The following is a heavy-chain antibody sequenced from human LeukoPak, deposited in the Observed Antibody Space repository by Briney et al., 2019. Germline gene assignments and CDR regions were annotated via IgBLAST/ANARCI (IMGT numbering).Heavy chain of an antibody. Sequence: ASVKVSCKVSGHTLTELSLHWVRQTPGKGLEWMGGFDPEDGETIYAQKFQGRVTMTEDTYTDTAYMELSSLRSEDTAVYYCATWIQLTDAFHIWGRGTMVTVSS. CDR3: ATWIQLTDAFHI. D-gene: IGHD5-18*01. V-gene: IGHV1-24*01. J-gene: IGHJ3*02. CDR2: FDPEDGET. CDR1: GHTLTELS.